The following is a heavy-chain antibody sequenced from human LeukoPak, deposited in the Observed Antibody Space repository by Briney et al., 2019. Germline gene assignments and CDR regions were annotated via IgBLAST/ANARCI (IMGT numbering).Heavy chain of an antibody. CDR3: TKSRGIYNWFDP. J-gene: IGHJ5*02. CDR2: ITWDSGSI. D-gene: IGHD3-16*01. Sequence: PGGSLRLSCAASGFTFDDYAMHWVRQAPGKGLEWVSGITWDSGSIAYADPVKGRFTISRDNAKNSLYLQMNSLRAEDTALYYCTKSRGIYNWFDPWGQGTLVTVSS. V-gene: IGHV3-9*01. CDR1: GFTFDDYA.